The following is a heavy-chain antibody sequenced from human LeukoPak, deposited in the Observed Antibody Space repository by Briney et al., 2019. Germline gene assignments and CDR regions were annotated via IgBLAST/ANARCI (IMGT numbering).Heavy chain of an antibody. CDR2: FFQSHKS. CDR1: GHSTTRGYY. CDR3: ARVLSFPYLLDS. Sequence: PSETLSLTCAISGHSTTRGYYWAWSRQSPGKGLEWIATFFQSHKSFYNASLESRVTMSLDTSKSQFSLNLTSVTAADTAVYSCARVLSFPYLLDSWGRGTQVTVSS. J-gene: IGHJ4*02. D-gene: IGHD2/OR15-2a*01. V-gene: IGHV4-38-2*01.